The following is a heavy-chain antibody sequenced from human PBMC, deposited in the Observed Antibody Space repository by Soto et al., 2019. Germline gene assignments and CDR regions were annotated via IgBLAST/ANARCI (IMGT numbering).Heavy chain of an antibody. CDR3: AKDIGSGYYYGLDY. V-gene: IGHV3-9*01. Sequence: GGSLRLSCAASGFTFDDYAMHWVRQAPGKGLEWVSGISWNSGSIGYADSVKGRFTISRDNAKNSLYLQMNSLRAEDTALYYCAKDIGSGYYYGLDYWGQGTLVTVSS. D-gene: IGHD3-22*01. J-gene: IGHJ4*02. CDR1: GFTFDDYA. CDR2: ISWNSGSI.